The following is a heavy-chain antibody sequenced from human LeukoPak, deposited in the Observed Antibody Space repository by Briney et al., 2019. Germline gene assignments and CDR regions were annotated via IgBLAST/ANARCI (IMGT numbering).Heavy chain of an antibody. D-gene: IGHD1-14*01. CDR2: ISSSSSYI. V-gene: IGHV3-21*01. CDR1: GFTFRSYE. J-gene: IGHJ6*03. CDR3: AREDRGDYLDV. Sequence: PGGSLRLSCAASGFTFRSYEMNWVRQAPGKGLEWVSSISSSSSYIYYADSVKGRFTISRDNAKNSLYLQMNSLRAEDTAVYYCAREDRGDYLDVWGKGTTVTVSS.